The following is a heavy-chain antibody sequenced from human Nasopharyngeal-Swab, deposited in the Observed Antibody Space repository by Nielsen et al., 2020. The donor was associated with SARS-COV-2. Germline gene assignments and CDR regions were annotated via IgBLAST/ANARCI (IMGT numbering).Heavy chain of an antibody. CDR3: ARGPTPYDNSSFLRH. Sequence: WIRQPPGKGLVRVSAVSTDGTTTYYAGSERGRFTISRDNAKSTLYMQVSSLTAEDTGVYYCARGPTPYDNSSFLRHWGQGIRVTVSS. V-gene: IGHV3-74*01. J-gene: IGHJ4*02. D-gene: IGHD3-22*01. CDR2: VSTDGTTT.